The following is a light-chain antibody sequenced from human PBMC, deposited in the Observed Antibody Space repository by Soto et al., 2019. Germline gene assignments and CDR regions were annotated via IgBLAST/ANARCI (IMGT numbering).Light chain of an antibody. Sequence: EILMTQSPVTLSVSPGERVTLSCRASQSVSDNLAWYQQKPGQAPSLLIYGAFTRATGVPARFSGAGSGTEFTLTISSLQSEDFALYYCKQYNDWPLTFGQGTKVEI. V-gene: IGKV3-15*01. J-gene: IGKJ1*01. CDR3: KQYNDWPLT. CDR2: GAF. CDR1: QSVSDN.